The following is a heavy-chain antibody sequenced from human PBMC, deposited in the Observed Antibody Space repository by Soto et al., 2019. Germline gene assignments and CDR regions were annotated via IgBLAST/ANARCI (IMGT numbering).Heavy chain of an antibody. Sequence: VASVKVSCKASRCTFGNYAVSWVRQAPGQGLEWMGGIMPVFGTVNYAQKFQGRVTITADKFTNTAYMELSSLTSQDTAIYYCARVSVPGIYGEDVWGPGTTVTVSS. D-gene: IGHD3-10*01. CDR2: IMPVFGTV. V-gene: IGHV1-69*06. J-gene: IGHJ6*02. CDR1: RCTFGNYA. CDR3: ARVSVPGIYGEDV.